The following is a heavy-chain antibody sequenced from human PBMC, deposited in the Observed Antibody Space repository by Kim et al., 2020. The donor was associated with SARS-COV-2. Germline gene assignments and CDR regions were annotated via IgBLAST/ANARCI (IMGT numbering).Heavy chain of an antibody. Sequence: GGSLRLSCAASGFTFSSYSMNWVRQAPGKGLEWVSYISSSSSTIYYADSVKGRFTISRDNAKNSLYLQMNSLRDEDTAVYYCAREYRGYSGYGPWNSWGQGTLVTVSS. CDR3: AREYRGYSGYGPWNS. V-gene: IGHV3-48*02. CDR2: ISSSSSTI. J-gene: IGHJ4*02. D-gene: IGHD5-12*01. CDR1: GFTFSSYS.